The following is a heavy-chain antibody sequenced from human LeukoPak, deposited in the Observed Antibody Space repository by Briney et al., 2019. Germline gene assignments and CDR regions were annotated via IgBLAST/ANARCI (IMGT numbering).Heavy chain of an antibody. CDR1: RVSLYAGHD. D-gene: IGHD3-16*01. CDR3: ARVNGTLRGVSFDL. J-gene: IGHJ4*02. V-gene: IGHV4-38-2*01. CDR2: IHHSGDT. Sequence: SETLSLTRGVSRVSLYAGHDWAWVRQPPGKGLEWIGNIHHSGDTYYNPSLKSRVSMSVDTSKNDFSLKVVTVTAAHTSLFFCARVNGTLRGVSFDLWGQGTLVTVSS.